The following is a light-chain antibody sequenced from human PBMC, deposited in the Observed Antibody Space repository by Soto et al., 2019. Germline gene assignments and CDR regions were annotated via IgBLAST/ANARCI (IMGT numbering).Light chain of an antibody. J-gene: IGLJ1*01. Sequence: QSALTQPASVSGSPGQSITISCTGTSSNVGSYKLVSWYQQHPGKAPKLMIFDVNKRPSGVYNRFSGSKSGNTASLTSSGLKVEDEADYYCCSSGGSPTYVFGTGTKLTVL. CDR1: SSNVGSYKL. V-gene: IGLV2-23*02. CDR3: CSSGGSPTYV. CDR2: DVN.